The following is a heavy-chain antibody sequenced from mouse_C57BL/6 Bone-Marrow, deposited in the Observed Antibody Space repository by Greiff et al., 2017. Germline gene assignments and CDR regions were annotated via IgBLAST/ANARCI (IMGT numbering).Heavy chain of an antibody. V-gene: IGHV1-52*01. CDR3: ATTIYYYGSSLFDY. Sequence: QVQLQQPGAELVRPGSSVKLSCKASGYTFTSYWMHWVKQRPIQGLEWIGNIDPSDSETHYNQKFKDKATLTVDKSSSTAYMQLSSLTSEYSAVYYCATTIYYYGSSLFDYWGQGTTLTVSS. D-gene: IGHD1-1*01. CDR2: IDPSDSET. J-gene: IGHJ2*01. CDR1: GYTFTSYW.